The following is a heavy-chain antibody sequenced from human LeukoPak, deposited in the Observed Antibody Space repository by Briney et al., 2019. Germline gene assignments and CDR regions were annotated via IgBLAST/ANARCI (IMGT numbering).Heavy chain of an antibody. CDR1: GYTFTSYD. D-gene: IGHD5-18*01. Sequence: GASVKVSCKASGYTFTSYDINWVRQATGQGLEWMGWMNPNSGNTGYAQKFQGRVTMTRNTSISTDYMELSSLRSEDTAVYYCARELRGVAMVPGIWGQGTMVTVSS. CDR2: MNPNSGNT. CDR3: ARELRGVAMVPGI. J-gene: IGHJ3*02. V-gene: IGHV1-8*01.